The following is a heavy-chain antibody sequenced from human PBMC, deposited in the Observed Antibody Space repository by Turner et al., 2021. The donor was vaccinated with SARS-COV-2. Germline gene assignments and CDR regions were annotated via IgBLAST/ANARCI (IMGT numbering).Heavy chain of an antibody. CDR1: GGSISSSNW. V-gene: IGHV4-4*02. D-gene: IGHD2-2*01. CDR3: ARREYQLRFDY. Sequence: QVQLQESGPGLVKPSGTLSLTCAVSGGSISSSNWWIWVRQPPGNGLEWIGEIYHSGSSNYNPALKSRVTISVDKAKNQFSLKLSTVTAADTAVYYCARREYQLRFDYWGQGTLVTVSS. CDR2: IYHSGSS. J-gene: IGHJ4*02.